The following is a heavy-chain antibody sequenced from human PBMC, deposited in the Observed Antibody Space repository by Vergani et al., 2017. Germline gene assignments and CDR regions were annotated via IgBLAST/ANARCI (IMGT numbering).Heavy chain of an antibody. CDR2: IIPIFGTA. V-gene: IGHV1-69*14. CDR3: ARDRRIGVVVPAAH. D-gene: IGHD2-2*01. Sequence: QVQLVQSGAEVKKPGSSVKVSCKASGGTFSSYAISWVRQAPGQVLPWLGSIIPIFGTANYAQKFQGRVTITADKSTSTAYMELSSLRSEDTAVYYCARDRRIGVVVPAAHWGQGTLVTVSS. J-gene: IGHJ4*02. CDR1: GGTFSSYA.